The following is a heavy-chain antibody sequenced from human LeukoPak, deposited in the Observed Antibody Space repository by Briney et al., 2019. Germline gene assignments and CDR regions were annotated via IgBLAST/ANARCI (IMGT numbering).Heavy chain of an antibody. CDR2: IYSGGST. Sequence: GGSLSLSCSASGFPVISNYMSWVRQAPGKGLEWVSVIYSGGSTYYADSVQGRFTISRDNSKNTLYLQMNSLRAEDTAVYYCARGEAAAGDLGGWGQGTLVTVSS. CDR3: ARGEAAAGDLGG. V-gene: IGHV3-66*01. J-gene: IGHJ4*02. CDR1: GFPVISNY. D-gene: IGHD6-13*01.